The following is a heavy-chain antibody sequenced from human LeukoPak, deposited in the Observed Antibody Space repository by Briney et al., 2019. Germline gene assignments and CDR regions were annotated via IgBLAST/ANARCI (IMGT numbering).Heavy chain of an antibody. J-gene: IGHJ4*02. CDR3: AKDSTHYGSGSYDLWD. D-gene: IGHD3-10*01. CDR1: GFTFSSYG. Sequence: PGGSLRLSCAASGFTFSSYGMHWVRQAPGKGLEWVAFIRYDGSNKYYADSVKGRFTISRDNSKNTLYLQMNSLRAEDTAVYYCAKDSTHYGSGSYDLWDWGQGTLVTVSS. CDR2: IRYDGSNK. V-gene: IGHV3-30*02.